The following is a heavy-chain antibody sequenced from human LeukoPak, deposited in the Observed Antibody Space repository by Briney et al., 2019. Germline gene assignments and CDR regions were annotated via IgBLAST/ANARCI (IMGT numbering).Heavy chain of an antibody. CDR3: TRTDSSGWYHYYYYYMDV. V-gene: IGHV3-23*01. CDR2: ISGSGGST. D-gene: IGHD6-19*01. CDR1: GFTFSSYA. Sequence: PGGSLRLSCAASGFTFSSYAMSWVRQAPGKGLEWVSAISGSGGSTYYADSVKGRFTISRDDSKNTAYLQMNSLKTEDTAVYYCTRTDSSGWYHYYYYYMDVWGKGTTVTVSS. J-gene: IGHJ6*03.